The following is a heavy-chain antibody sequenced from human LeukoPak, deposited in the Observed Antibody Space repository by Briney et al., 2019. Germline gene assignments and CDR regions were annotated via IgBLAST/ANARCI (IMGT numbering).Heavy chain of an antibody. CDR2: IKQDGSEK. V-gene: IGHV3-7*01. J-gene: IGHJ4*02. CDR3: ASEIAVAGNAVDY. D-gene: IGHD6-19*01. CDR1: GFTFSSYW. Sequence: GGSLRLSCAASGFTFSSYWMSWVRQAPGKGLEWVANIKQDGSEKYYVDSVKGRFTISRDNAKNSLYLQMNSLRAEDTAVYYCASEIAVAGNAVDYWGQGTLVTVSS.